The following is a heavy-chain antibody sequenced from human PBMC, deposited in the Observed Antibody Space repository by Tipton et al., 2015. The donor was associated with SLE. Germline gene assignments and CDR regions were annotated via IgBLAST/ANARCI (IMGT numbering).Heavy chain of an antibody. D-gene: IGHD6-19*01. Sequence: SLRLSCAASGFTFSSYGMHWVRQAPGKGLEWVAVIWYDGSNKYYADSVKGRFTISRDNSKNTLYLQMNSLRAEDTAVYYCAREYYSSGRYTGEYYYYGMDVWGQGTTVTVSS. CDR2: IWYDGSNK. J-gene: IGHJ6*02. V-gene: IGHV3-33*01. CDR1: GFTFSSYG. CDR3: AREYYSSGRYTGEYYYYGMDV.